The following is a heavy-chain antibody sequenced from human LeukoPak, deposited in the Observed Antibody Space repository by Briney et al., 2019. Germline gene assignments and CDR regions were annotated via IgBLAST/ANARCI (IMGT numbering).Heavy chain of an antibody. D-gene: IGHD3-16*01. J-gene: IGHJ4*02. V-gene: IGHV3-74*01. CDR3: TTGPSYGYEW. CDR1: GMSFSHRW. Sequence: GGSLRVSCAASGMSFSHRWMHWVRQAPGKGLVWVSLIKNDGRTTIYADSVKGRFTISRDNGKSTLYLQMNSLRAEDTGIYYCTTGPSYGYEWWGQGTVVTVSS. CDR2: IKNDGRTT.